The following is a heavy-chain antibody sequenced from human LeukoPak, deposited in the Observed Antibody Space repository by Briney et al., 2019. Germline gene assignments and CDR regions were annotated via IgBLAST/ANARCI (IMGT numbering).Heavy chain of an antibody. J-gene: IGHJ4*02. Sequence: PSETLSLTCSVYGDFISSSSYYWGWIRQPPGKGLEWIGNIYYSGSTQYNPPLKSRVTISVDTSKNQFSLKLNSVTAADTAVYYCARIYGSGSYYMRDYYSDYWGQGTLVTVSS. V-gene: IGHV4-39*01. CDR3: ARIYGSGSYYMRDYYSDY. D-gene: IGHD3-10*01. CDR1: GDFISSSSYY. CDR2: IYYSGST.